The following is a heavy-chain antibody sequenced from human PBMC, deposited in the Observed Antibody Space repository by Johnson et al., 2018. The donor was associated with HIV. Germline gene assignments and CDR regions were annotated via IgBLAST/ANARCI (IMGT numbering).Heavy chain of an antibody. CDR2: IWYDGTNE. CDR3: SKDQFHKGGGSLVDGFDI. D-gene: IGHD2-15*01. CDR1: GFTFSSSG. V-gene: IGHV3-33*06. Sequence: QVQLVESGGGVVQPERSLRLSCAASGFTFSSSGMLWVRQAPGKGLEWVAVIWYDGTNEYSADSVKGRFTISRDNSKNTLYLQMNSLRAEDTDVYYCSKDQFHKGGGSLVDGFDIWGQGTMVTVSS. J-gene: IGHJ3*02.